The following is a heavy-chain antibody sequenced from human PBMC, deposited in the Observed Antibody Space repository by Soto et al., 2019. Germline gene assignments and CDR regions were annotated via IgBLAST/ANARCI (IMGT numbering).Heavy chain of an antibody. D-gene: IGHD3-16*01. CDR2: INWKSDI. CDR1: GFTFDDNA. J-gene: IGHJ4*02. Sequence: GGSLRLSCAVSGFTFDDNAMHWVRQAPEKGLEWVAGINWKSDIGYADSVKGRFTLSRDNAENSLYLQMNSLRAEDTALYYCAISQDRGGRTTFIYWGQGTQVTV. CDR3: AISQDRGGRTTFIY. V-gene: IGHV3-9*01.